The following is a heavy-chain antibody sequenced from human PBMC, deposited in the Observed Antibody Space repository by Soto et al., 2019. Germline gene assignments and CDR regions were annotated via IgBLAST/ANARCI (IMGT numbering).Heavy chain of an antibody. CDR3: XXXXXXXXXYDXXYFDV. CDR1: GFTFSSYA. Sequence: EVQLLESGGGLVQPGGSLRLSCAASGFTFSSYAMTWVRQAPGEGLEWVSAITGSGGSTNYVDSVKGRFTISRDNSKNTLYRQMNSLRAVXXAXXXXXXXXXXXXXYDXXYFDVWGRGTLVT. J-gene: IGHJ2*01. V-gene: IGHV3-23*01. CDR2: ITGSGGST. D-gene: IGHD3-16*01.